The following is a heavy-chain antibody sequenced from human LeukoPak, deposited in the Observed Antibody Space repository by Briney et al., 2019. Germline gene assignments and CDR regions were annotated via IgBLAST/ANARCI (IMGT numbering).Heavy chain of an antibody. V-gene: IGHV3-64*01. CDR3: ARGYCSGGSCSPGAFDI. CDR1: GFTFSSYA. Sequence: GGSLRLSCAASGFTFSSYAMHWVRQAPGKGLEYVSDISSNGGSTYYANSVKGRFTISRDNSKNTLYLQMGSLRAEDMAVYYCARGYCSGGSCSPGAFDIWGQGTMVTVSS. CDR2: ISSNGGST. J-gene: IGHJ3*02. D-gene: IGHD2-15*01.